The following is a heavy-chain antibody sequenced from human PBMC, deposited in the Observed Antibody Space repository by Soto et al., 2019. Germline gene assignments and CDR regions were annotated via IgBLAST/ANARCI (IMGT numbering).Heavy chain of an antibody. Sequence: SETLSLTCTVSGGSISSYYRSWIRQPPGKGLEWIGYIYYSGSTNYIPSLKSRVTISVDTSKNQFSLKLSSVTAADTAVYYCARDGLLSVSERSRYYYYYYYMYGWGQGTTVTVSS. CDR2: IYYSGST. D-gene: IGHD3-10*01. CDR3: ARDGLLSVSERSRYYYYYYYMYG. CDR1: GGSISSYY. J-gene: IGHJ6*03. V-gene: IGHV4-59*01.